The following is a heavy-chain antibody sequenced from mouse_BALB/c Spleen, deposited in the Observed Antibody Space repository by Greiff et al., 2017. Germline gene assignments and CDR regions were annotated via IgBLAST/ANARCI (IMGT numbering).Heavy chain of an antibody. J-gene: IGHJ4*01. V-gene: IGHV2-5-1*01. CDR3: AKVIYYGYDGYAMDY. D-gene: IGHD2-2*01. Sequence: VKLVESGPSLVQPSQSLSITCTVSGFSLTSYGVHWVRQSPGKGLEWLGVIWRGGSTDYNAAFMSRLSITKDNSKSQVFFKMNSLQADDTAIYYCAKVIYYGYDGYAMDYWGQGTSVTVSS. CDR2: IWRGGST. CDR1: GFSLTSYG.